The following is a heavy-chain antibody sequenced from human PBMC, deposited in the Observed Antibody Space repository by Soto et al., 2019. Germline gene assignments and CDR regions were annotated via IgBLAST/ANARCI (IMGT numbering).Heavy chain of an antibody. CDR3: ASAKAVVIAPLGI. Sequence: GGSLRLSCAASGFTFNNSAMTWVRQAPGQGLEWVASISENGGSRGGTYYADSVKGRFTISRDNSKNTLYLQVDSLTGADTAVYYCASAKAVVIAPLGIWGQGALVT. CDR2: ISENGGSRGGT. D-gene: IGHD2-21*01. J-gene: IGHJ3*02. V-gene: IGHV3-23*01. CDR1: GFTFNNSA.